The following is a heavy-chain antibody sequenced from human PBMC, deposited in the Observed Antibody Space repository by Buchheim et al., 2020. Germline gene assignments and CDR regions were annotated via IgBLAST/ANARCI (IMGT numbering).Heavy chain of an antibody. D-gene: IGHD2-15*01. J-gene: IGHJ6*02. CDR1: GFTFSSYE. Sequence: EVQLVESGGGLVQPGGSLRLSCAASGFTFSSYEMNWVRQAPGKGLEWVSYISSSGSTIYYADSVKGRFTISRDNAKNSLYLQMNSLRAEDTAVYYCARAPATQGRYYYYGMDVWGQGTT. CDR2: ISSSGSTI. CDR3: ARAPATQGRYYYYGMDV. V-gene: IGHV3-48*03.